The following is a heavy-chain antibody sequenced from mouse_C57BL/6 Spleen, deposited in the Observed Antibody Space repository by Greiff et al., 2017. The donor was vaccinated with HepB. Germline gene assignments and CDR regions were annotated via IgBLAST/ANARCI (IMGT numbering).Heavy chain of an antibody. CDR3: ARHKNGNYSWYFDV. CDR1: EYEFPSHD. J-gene: IGHJ1*03. D-gene: IGHD2-1*01. CDR2: INSDGGST. V-gene: IGHV5-2*01. Sequence: EVKVVESGGGLVQPGESLKLSCESNEYEFPSHDMSWVRKTPEKRLELVAAINSDGGSTYYPDTMERRFIISRDNTKKTLYLQMSSLRSEDTALYYCARHKNGNYSWYFDVWGTGTTVTVSS.